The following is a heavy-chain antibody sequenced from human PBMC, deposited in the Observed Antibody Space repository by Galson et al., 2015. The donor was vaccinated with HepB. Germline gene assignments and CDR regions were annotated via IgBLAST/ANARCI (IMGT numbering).Heavy chain of an antibody. CDR2: VIPVLVTA. CDR1: GGSISTSA. CDR3: ARDKGCTSASCHSQFFDY. D-gene: IGHD2-8*01. Sequence: SVKVSCKASGGSISTSAISWVRQAPGQGLERMGGVIPVLVTADYAQKFQGRVTIVADKSSDTVTLELSRLTSDDTAVFYCARDKGCTSASCHSQFFDYWGQGTLVTVSS. V-gene: IGHV1-69*10. J-gene: IGHJ4*02.